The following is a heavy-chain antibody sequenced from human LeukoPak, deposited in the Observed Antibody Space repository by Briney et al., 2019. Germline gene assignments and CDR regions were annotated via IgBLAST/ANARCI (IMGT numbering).Heavy chain of an antibody. CDR2: ISGSGGST. CDR1: GFTFSSYA. CDR3: AKDRRNSYGSYYFDY. Sequence: GGSLRLSCAASGFTFSSYAMSWVRQAPGKGLEWVSAISGSGGSTYYADSVKGRFTISRDNSKNTLYLQMNSLRAEDTAVYYSAKDRRNSYGSYYFDYWGQGTLVTVSS. V-gene: IGHV3-23*01. J-gene: IGHJ4*02. D-gene: IGHD5-18*01.